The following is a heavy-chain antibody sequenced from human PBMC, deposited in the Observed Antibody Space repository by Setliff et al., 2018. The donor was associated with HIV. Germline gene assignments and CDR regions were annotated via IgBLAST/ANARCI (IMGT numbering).Heavy chain of an antibody. J-gene: IGHJ6*03. CDR2: IYFTGNT. V-gene: IGHV4-59*01. D-gene: IGHD7-27*01. CDR3: ARGIDWGHFYYYYMDV. CDR1: GGSISNYY. Sequence: SETLSLTCTVSGGSISNYYWSWIRQPPGKGLEWIGYIYFTGNTNYNPSLKSRVTISLDTSKNQFSLKLSSVTAADTAVYFCARGIDWGHFYYYYMDVWGKGTTGTSP.